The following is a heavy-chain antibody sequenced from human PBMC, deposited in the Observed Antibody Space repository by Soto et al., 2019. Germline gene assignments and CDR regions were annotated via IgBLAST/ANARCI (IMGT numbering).Heavy chain of an antibody. CDR2: IFYRGTT. J-gene: IGHJ6*01. V-gene: IGHV4-59*02. CDR1: GGSVSGYS. Sequence: SETLSLTCTVSGGSVSGYSWSWIRQTPGRGLEWLGYIFYRGTTLYSPSVQSRLTITVDTSRNHFSLEMRSVTAADTATYCCTRHAIIARLQYGMDVWGRGATVTVSS. CDR3: TRHAIIARLQYGMDV. D-gene: IGHD1-26*01.